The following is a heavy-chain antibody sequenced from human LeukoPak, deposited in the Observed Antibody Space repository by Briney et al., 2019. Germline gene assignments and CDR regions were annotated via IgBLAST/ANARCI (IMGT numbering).Heavy chain of an antibody. V-gene: IGHV3-7*01. CDR3: ARTTVTAGRTNWFDP. Sequence: GGSLRLSCAASGFIFSNSWMNWVRQAPGKGLEWVANINQDGSDQYYVDSVRGRFTISRDNAKNSLYLQMNSLRAEDTAVYYCARTTVTAGRTNWFDPWGQGSLVTVSS. J-gene: IGHJ5*02. D-gene: IGHD4-17*01. CDR1: GFIFSNSW. CDR2: INQDGSDQ.